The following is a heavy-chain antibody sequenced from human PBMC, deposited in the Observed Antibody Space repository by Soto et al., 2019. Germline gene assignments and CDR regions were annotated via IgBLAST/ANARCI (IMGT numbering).Heavy chain of an antibody. CDR3: ARSDCYGVCRGKWLDP. D-gene: IGHD2-21*02. CDR1: GGSISSDDW. CDR2: IYHSGTT. V-gene: IGHV4-4*02. J-gene: IGHJ5*02. Sequence: QVQLQESGPGLVKPSGTLSLTCAVSGGSISSDDWWTWVRQTPGKGLEWIREIYHSGTTNYNPSLMSRVTIAVDKAKSQFSLRLDSVTAADTAVYYCARSDCYGVCRGKWLDPWGQGILVTVSS.